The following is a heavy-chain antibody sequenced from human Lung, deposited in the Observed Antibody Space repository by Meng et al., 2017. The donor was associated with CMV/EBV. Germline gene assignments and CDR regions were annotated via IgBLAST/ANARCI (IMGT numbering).Heavy chain of an antibody. CDR2: ISGYTGNT. V-gene: IGHV1-18*01. CDR3: ARDGPLRFLEWSPYYFDY. CDR1: GYTFTNYG. D-gene: IGHD3-3*01. Sequence: ASVXVSCKASGYTFTNYGISWVRQAPGQGLEWMGWISGYTGNTNYAQKVQDRVIMTTDTPTSTAYMELRSLRSDDTAVYYCARDGPLRFLEWSPYYFDYWXQGTLVTVSS. J-gene: IGHJ4*02.